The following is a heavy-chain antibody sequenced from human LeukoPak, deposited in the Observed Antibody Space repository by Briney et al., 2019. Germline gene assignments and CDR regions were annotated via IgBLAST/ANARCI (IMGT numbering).Heavy chain of an antibody. CDR2: VRHSGST. V-gene: IGHV4-34*01. Sequence: SETLSLTCAVYGESITAYYWTWIRQPPGKRLEWIGEVRHSGSTNYSPSLKSRVTMSADMSKNQFSLKLNSVIAADTAVYYCAGATATGTGRAFHYWAQGNLVPVSS. J-gene: IGHJ4*02. CDR1: GESITAYY. D-gene: IGHD3-10*01. CDR3: AGATATGTGRAFHY.